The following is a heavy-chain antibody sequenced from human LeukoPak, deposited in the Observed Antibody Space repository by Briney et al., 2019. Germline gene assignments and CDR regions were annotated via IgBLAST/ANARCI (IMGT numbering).Heavy chain of an antibody. D-gene: IGHD3-10*01. V-gene: IGHV1-8*01. Sequence: ASVKVSCKASGYTFTSYDINWVRQATGQELEWMGWMNPNSGNTGYAQKFQGRVTMTRHTSISTAYMELSSLRSEDTAVYYCARNMLRGDRWFDPWGQGTLVTVSS. CDR3: ARNMLRGDRWFDP. CDR1: GYTFTSYD. CDR2: MNPNSGNT. J-gene: IGHJ5*02.